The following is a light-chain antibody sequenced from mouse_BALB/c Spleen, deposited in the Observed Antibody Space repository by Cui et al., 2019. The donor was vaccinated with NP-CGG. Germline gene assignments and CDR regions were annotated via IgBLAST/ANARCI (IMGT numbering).Light chain of an antibody. J-gene: IGLJ1*01. Sequence: QAVVTRESANTKSPGETVTLTYRSSTGSVTTSNYANWVQEKPDHLFTGLIGGTNNRAPGVPARFSGSLIGDKAALTITGAQTEDEAIYFCALWYSNHWLFGGGTKLTVL. CDR3: ALWYSNHWL. CDR2: GTN. CDR1: TGSVTTSNY. V-gene: IGLV1*01.